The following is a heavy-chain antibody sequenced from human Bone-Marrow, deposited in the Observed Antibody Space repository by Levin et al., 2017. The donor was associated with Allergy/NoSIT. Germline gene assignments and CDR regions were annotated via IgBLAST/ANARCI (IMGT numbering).Heavy chain of an antibody. Sequence: KAGGSLRLSCVASGFTFSNAWMTWVRQAPGKGPEWVGRIGTHFDGATLDYAAPLRDRISISRNDSVNTLHLQINDLKREDTAVYYCATVQPKARFLEWLIRQRLYWYLDRWGRGTLVTVSS. V-gene: IGHV3-15*04. CDR1: GFTFSNAW. J-gene: IGHJ2*01. D-gene: IGHD3-3*01. CDR2: IGTHFDGATL. CDR3: ATVQPKARFLEWLIRQRLYWYLDR.